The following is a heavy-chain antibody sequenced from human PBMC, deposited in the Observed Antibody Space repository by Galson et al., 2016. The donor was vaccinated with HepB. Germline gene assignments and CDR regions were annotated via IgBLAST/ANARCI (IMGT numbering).Heavy chain of an antibody. Sequence: IGYVYYTGNTNYNPSLKSRVTISVDPSKNLFSLRLSSVTAADTAVYYCARGVRTHDWNYADRRRRDNMNTRGIAPWFDPWGQGTLVTVSS. CDR2: VYYTGNT. V-gene: IGHV4-59*09. D-gene: IGHD1-7*01. J-gene: IGHJ5*02. CDR3: ARGVRTHDWNYADRRRRDNMNTRGIAPWFDP.